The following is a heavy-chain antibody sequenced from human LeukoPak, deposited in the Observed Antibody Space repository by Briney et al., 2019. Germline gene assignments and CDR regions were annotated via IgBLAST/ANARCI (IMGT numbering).Heavy chain of an antibody. J-gene: IGHJ3*02. Sequence: SETLSLTCTVSGGSISSYYWSWIRQPPGKGLEWIGYIYYSGSTNYNPSLKSRVTISVDTSKNQFSLKLSSVTAADTAVYYCARDSRYYYGSGSYRAPFDIWGQGTMVTVSS. D-gene: IGHD3-10*01. V-gene: IGHV4-59*01. CDR3: ARDSRYYYGSGSYRAPFDI. CDR2: IYYSGST. CDR1: GGSISSYY.